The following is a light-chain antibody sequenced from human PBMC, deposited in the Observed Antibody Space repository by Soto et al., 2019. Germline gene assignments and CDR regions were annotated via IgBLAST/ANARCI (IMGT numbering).Light chain of an antibody. CDR2: GAS. J-gene: IGKJ1*01. Sequence: EIVLTQSPGTLSLSPGERATLSCRASQSVSSSYLAWYQQKPGQAPRLLIYGASSRAPGIPDRFSGSGSGTDFSLTISRLEPEEFAVYYCQQYGSSRTFGQGTKVQIK. CDR3: QQYGSSRT. CDR1: QSVSSSY. V-gene: IGKV3-20*01.